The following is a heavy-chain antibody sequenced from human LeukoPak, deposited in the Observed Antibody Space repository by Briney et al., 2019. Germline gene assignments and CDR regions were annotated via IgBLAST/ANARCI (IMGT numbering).Heavy chain of an antibody. V-gene: IGHV4-59*01. D-gene: IGHD6-13*01. Sequence: SETLSLTCTVSGGSISSYYWSWIRQPPGKGLEWIGYIYYSGSTNYNPSLKSRVTISVDTSKNQFSLKLSSVTAADTAVYYCARVGGSSWDFDYWGQGTLVTVSS. CDR1: GGSISSYY. CDR2: IYYSGST. J-gene: IGHJ4*02. CDR3: ARVGGSSWDFDY.